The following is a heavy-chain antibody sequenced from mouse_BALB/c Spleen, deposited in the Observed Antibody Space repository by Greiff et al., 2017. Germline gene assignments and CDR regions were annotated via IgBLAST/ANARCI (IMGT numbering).Heavy chain of an antibody. Sequence: EVQLVESGGGLVKPGGSLKLSCAASGFTFSSYAMSWVRQTPEKRLEWVASISSGGSTYYPDSVKGRFTIFRDNARNILYLQMRSLRSEEAAKYYCYRSGRLHYALDYWGEGTSVTVSA. CDR3: YRSGRLHYALDY. CDR1: GFTFSSYA. J-gene: IGHJ4*01. CDR2: ISSGGST. D-gene: IGHD3-2*02. V-gene: IGHV5-6-5*01.